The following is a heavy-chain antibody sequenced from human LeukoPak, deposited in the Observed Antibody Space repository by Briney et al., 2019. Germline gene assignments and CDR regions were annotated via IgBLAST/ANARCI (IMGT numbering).Heavy chain of an antibody. CDR1: GFTFSSYA. Sequence: GGSLRLSCAASGFTFSSYAMHWVRQAPGKGLEWVSVISYDGSNKYYADSVKGRFTTSRDNFKNTLYLQMNSLRAEDTAVYYCARGYDFWAGYPPYHHDHWGQGTLVTVSS. CDR3: ARGYDFWAGYPPYHHDH. V-gene: IGHV3-30-3*01. J-gene: IGHJ4*02. CDR2: ISYDGSNK. D-gene: IGHD3-3*01.